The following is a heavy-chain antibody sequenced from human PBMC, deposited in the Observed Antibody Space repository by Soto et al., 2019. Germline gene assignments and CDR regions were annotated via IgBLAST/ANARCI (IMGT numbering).Heavy chain of an antibody. D-gene: IGHD3-16*01. Sequence: SLLLSGAASGFTFYDYAMHWVRQAPGKGLGWVSGISWNSGSIGYADSVKGRFTISRDNAKNSLYLQMNSLRAEDTALHYCAKDLGEGGSYGMDVWGQGTTVTVSS. CDR1: GFTFYDYA. V-gene: IGHV3-9*01. CDR3: AKDLGEGGSYGMDV. CDR2: ISWNSGSI. J-gene: IGHJ6*02.